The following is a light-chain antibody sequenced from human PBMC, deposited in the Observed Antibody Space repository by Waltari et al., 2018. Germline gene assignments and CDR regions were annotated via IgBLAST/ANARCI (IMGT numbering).Light chain of an antibody. CDR3: QPYSTYSWT. CDR1: QRVSRW. CDR2: KTS. J-gene: IGKJ1*01. Sequence: IQMTQSPSTLSASVGDRVTMTCRASQRVSRWLDWYQQKREKAPKLLIYKTSTVESGVPSRFSGSGSGTEFSLTISSLQPDDFATYYCQPYSTYSWTFGQGTKLEIK. V-gene: IGKV1-5*03.